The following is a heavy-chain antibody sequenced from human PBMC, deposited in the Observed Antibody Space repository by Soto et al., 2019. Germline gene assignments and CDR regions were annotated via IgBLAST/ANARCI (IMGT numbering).Heavy chain of an antibody. Sequence: EVQLVESGGGLVQPGGSLRLSCAASGFSFSTYWMSWVRQAPGKGLEWVANIKQDGSETYYVDSVKGRFTISRDNGKNSLNLQMHSLSAENTAVYSCDRYHNGVRGDDTFDTWGQGPMVTVSS. V-gene: IGHV3-7*01. CDR3: DRYHNGVRGDDTFDT. J-gene: IGHJ3*02. CDR2: IKQDGSET. CDR1: GFSFSTYW. D-gene: IGHD2-8*01.